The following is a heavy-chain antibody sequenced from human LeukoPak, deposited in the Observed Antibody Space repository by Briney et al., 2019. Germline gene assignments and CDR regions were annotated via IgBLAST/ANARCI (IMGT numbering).Heavy chain of an antibody. D-gene: IGHD3-22*01. J-gene: IGHJ6*03. CDR2: IRYDGSNK. V-gene: IGHV3-30*02. Sequence: GGSLRLSCAASGFTFSSYGMHWVRQAPGKGLEWVAFIRYDGSNKYYADSVKGRFTISRDNSKNTLYLQMNGLRAEDTAVYYCAKQVIYYYYYMDVWGKGTTVTVSS. CDR1: GFTFSSYG. CDR3: AKQVIYYYYYMDV.